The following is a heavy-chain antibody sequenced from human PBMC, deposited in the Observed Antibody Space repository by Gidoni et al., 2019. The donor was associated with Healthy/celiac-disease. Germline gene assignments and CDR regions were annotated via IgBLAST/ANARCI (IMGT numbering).Heavy chain of an antibody. CDR1: GFTFVDYT. Sequence: EVQLVESGGVVVQPGGSLRLSCAASGFTFVDYTMHWVRQAPGKGLEWVSLISWDGGSTYYADSVKGRFTISRDNSKNSLYLQMNSLRTEDTALYYCAKDTSRGDQTDYFDYWGQGTLVTVSS. J-gene: IGHJ4*02. CDR2: ISWDGGST. V-gene: IGHV3-43*01. CDR3: AKDTSRGDQTDYFDY. D-gene: IGHD2-21*02.